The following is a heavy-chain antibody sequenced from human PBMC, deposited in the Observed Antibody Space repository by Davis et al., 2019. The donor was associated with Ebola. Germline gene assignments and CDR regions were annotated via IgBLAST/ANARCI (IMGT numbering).Heavy chain of an antibody. Sequence: MPSETLSLTCAVSGGSISSGGYSWSWIRQPPGKGLEWIGYIYHSGSTNYNPSLKSRVTISVDTSKSQFSLKLNSVTAADTAVYYCARHTPAYGRLDYWGQGTPVTVSP. CDR3: ARHTPAYGRLDY. D-gene: IGHD1-26*01. J-gene: IGHJ4*02. CDR1: GGSISSGGYS. CDR2: IYHSGST. V-gene: IGHV4-30-2*01.